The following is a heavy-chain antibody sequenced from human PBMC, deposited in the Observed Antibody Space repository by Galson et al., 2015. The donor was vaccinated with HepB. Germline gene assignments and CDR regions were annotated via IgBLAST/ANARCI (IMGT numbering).Heavy chain of an antibody. D-gene: IGHD2-2*01. CDR3: ARDRPYCSSTSCYWFYYYYYGMDV. Sequence: SLRLSCAASGFTFSSYGMHWVRQAPGKGLEWVAVIWYDGSNKYYADSVKGRFTISRDNSKNTLYLQMNSLRAEDTAVYYCARDRPYCSSTSCYWFYYYYYGMDVWGQGTTVTVSS. J-gene: IGHJ6*02. CDR2: IWYDGSNK. CDR1: GFTFSSYG. V-gene: IGHV3-33*01.